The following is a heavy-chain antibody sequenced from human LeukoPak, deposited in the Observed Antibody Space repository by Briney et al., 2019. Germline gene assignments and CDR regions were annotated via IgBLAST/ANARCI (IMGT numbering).Heavy chain of an antibody. CDR3: AKDIVGATRGVFDY. D-gene: IGHD1-26*01. CDR1: GFTFSSYG. V-gene: IGHV3-30*02. J-gene: IGHJ4*02. CDR2: IRYDGSNK. Sequence: GGSLRLSCAASGFTFSSYGMHWVRQAPGKGLEWVAFIRYDGSNKYYADSVKGRFPISRDNSKNTLYLQMNSLRAEDTAVYYCAKDIVGATRGVFDYWGQGTLVTVSS.